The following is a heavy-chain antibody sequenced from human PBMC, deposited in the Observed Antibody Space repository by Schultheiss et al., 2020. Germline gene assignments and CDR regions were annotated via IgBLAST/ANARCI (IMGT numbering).Heavy chain of an antibody. J-gene: IGHJ3*02. CDR2: ISSSSSYI. CDR3: ARDPGEMATDDAFDI. D-gene: IGHD5-24*01. CDR1: GFTFSSYS. V-gene: IGHV3-21*01. Sequence: GGSLRLSCAASGFTFSSYSMNWVRQAPGKGLECVSSISSSSSYIYYADSVKGRFTISRDNAKNSLYLQMNSLRAEDTAVYYCARDPGEMATDDAFDIWGQGTMVTVSS.